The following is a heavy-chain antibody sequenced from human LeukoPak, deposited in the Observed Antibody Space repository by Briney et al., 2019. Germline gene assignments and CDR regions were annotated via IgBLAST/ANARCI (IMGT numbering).Heavy chain of an antibody. CDR2: INQDGSKA. J-gene: IGHJ4*02. V-gene: IGHV3-7*01. D-gene: IGHD5-24*01. CDR3: VRDGGVDGYDLLDY. CDR1: GFTFSNYW. Sequence: PGGSLRLSCAASGFTFSNYWMTWVRQAPGKGLEWVAHINQDGSKAYYMDSVEARFTVSRDNAENSVSLHMNSLRAEDTAVYYCVRDGGVDGYDLLDYWGQGSLVTVSS.